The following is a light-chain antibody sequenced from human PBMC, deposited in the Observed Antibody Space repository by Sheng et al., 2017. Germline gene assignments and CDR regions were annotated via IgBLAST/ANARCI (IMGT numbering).Light chain of an antibody. V-gene: IGKV1D-16*01. CDR3: QQLNAYPFT. CDR1: QDISTW. CDR2: GAS. Sequence: ILMTQSPPSVSASVGDRITITCRASQDISTWLAWYQQKPGRAPKVLIYGASTLQSGVPSRFSGAGSGTDFTLTITNLQPDDFATYYCQQLNAYPFTFGPGT. J-gene: IGKJ3*01.